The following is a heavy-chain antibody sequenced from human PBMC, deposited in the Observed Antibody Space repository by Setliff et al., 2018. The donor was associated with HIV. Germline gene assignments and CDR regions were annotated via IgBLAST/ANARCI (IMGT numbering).Heavy chain of an antibody. J-gene: IGHJ3*02. V-gene: IGHV4-39*01. D-gene: IGHD3-3*01. CDR1: SGSITSRTYY. CDR3: ARSKTFYDFWGGYYTHGAFKI. CDR2: IFYSGIT. Sequence: ASETLSLTCTVSSGSITSRTYYWGWIRQPPGKGLEWIGSIFYSGITYHNPSLKSRVSISVDTSKNQFSLNLTSVTAADTAVYYCARSKTFYDFWGGYYTHGAFKIWGLGTMVTVSS.